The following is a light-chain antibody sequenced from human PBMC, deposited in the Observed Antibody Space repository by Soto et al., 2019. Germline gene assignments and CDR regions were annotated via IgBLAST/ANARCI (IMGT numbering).Light chain of an antibody. CDR3: CSYAGSFTWV. Sequence: QSALTQPRSVSGSPGQSVTISCTGTTGDVGAYNFVSWYQLHPGKAPKLMIYDASQRPSGVPDRFSASKSGNTASLTISGLQAEDEADYYCCSYAGSFTWVFGGGTQLTV. CDR2: DAS. CDR1: TGDVGAYNF. J-gene: IGLJ7*01. V-gene: IGLV2-11*01.